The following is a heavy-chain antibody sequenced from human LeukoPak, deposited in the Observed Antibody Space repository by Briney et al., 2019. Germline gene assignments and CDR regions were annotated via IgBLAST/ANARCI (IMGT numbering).Heavy chain of an antibody. J-gene: IGHJ4*02. CDR1: GGTFIIYA. D-gene: IGHD1-26*01. V-gene: IGHV1-69*10. CDR2: IIPILGIG. Sequence: VASVTVSFTASGGTFIIYAISWVRQAPGQGVEGVGGIIPILGIGNYTQKVQGRDKITTDKATNTAYMELSSLRSEDTAVYYCAREVVGATNYFDYWGQGTLVTVSS. CDR3: AREVVGATNYFDY.